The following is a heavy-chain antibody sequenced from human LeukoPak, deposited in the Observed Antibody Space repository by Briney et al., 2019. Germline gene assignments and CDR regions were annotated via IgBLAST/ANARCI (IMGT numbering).Heavy chain of an antibody. D-gene: IGHD3-22*01. Sequence: ASVKVSCKASGYTFTNYGISWVRQAPGQGLERMGWISAHNGNTNYAQKLQARVIMTTDTSTSTAYMELSSLRSDDTAVYYCARYGNYGTFYYFDYWGQGAPVTVSS. CDR2: ISAHNGNT. CDR1: GYTFTNYG. V-gene: IGHV1-18*01. J-gene: IGHJ4*02. CDR3: ARYGNYGTFYYFDY.